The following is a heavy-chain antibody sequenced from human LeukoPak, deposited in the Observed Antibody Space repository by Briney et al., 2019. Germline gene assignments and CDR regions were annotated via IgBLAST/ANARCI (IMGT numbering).Heavy chain of an antibody. V-gene: IGHV1-46*03. Sequence: ASVKVSCKASGYTFTNYYIHWVRQAPGQGLEWVGIINPSIGDTKNAQKFQGRVTMTWDTSTSTVYMELSSLRYEDTAVYYCAVSAFDYWGQGTLVTVSP. CDR3: AVSAFDY. CDR1: GYTFTNYY. CDR2: INPSIGDT. D-gene: IGHD3-10*01. J-gene: IGHJ4*02.